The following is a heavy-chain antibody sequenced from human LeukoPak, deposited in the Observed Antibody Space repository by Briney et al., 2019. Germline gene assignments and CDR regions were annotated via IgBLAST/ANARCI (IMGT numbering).Heavy chain of an antibody. J-gene: IGHJ6*02. CDR2: IYYSGST. Sequence: SETLSLTCTVSGGSISSYYWSWIRQPPGKGLEWIGYIYYSGSTNYNPSLKSRVTISVDTSKKQFSLKLSSVSAADTAVYYCARDLVTTNYYGMDVWGQGTTVTVSS. CDR1: GGSISSYY. CDR3: ARDLVTTNYYGMDV. V-gene: IGHV4-59*01. D-gene: IGHD4-17*01.